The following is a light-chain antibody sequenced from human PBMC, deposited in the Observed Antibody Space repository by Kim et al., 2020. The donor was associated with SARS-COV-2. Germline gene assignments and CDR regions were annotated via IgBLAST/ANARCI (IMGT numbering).Light chain of an antibody. CDR3: QAWDSSTPLFV. V-gene: IGLV3-1*01. CDR1: KLGDKY. CDR2: QVS. J-gene: IGLJ1*01. Sequence: SYELTQPPSVSVSPGQTASITCSGDKLGDKYACWFQQKPGHSPVLVIYQVSKRPSGIPERFSGSNSGNTAPLTISGTQAMNEADYYCQAWDSSTPLFVFG.